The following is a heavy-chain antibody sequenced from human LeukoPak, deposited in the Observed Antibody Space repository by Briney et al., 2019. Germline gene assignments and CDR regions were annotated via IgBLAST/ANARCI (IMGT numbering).Heavy chain of an antibody. V-gene: IGHV3-48*04. J-gene: IGHJ4*02. Sequence: GGSLRLSCAASGFTFSSYSMNWVRQAPGKGLEWVSYISSSSSTIYYADSVKGRFTISRDNAKNSLYLQMNSLRAEDTAVYYCARDLYYYDSSGLPPDFDYWGQGTLVTVSS. CDR1: GFTFSSYS. CDR2: ISSSSSTI. CDR3: ARDLYYYDSSGLPPDFDY. D-gene: IGHD3-22*01.